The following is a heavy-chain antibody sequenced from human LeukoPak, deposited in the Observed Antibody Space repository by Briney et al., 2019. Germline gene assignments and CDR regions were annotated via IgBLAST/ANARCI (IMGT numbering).Heavy chain of an antibody. CDR2: ISYDGSNK. J-gene: IGHJ4*02. Sequence: GGSLRLSCAASGFTFSSYAMHWVRQAPGKGLEWVAVISYDGSNKYYADSVKGRFTISRDNSKNTLYLQMNSLRSEDTAVYYCARVRYFRRERGYNYGYWGQGTLVTVSS. D-gene: IGHD5-18*01. CDR1: GFTFSSYA. V-gene: IGHV3-30*01. CDR3: ARVRYFRRERGYNYGY.